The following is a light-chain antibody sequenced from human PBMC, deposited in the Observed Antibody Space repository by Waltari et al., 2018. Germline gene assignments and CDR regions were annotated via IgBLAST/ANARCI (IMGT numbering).Light chain of an antibody. V-gene: IGLV2-14*03. CDR3: SSYTTTSTYV. CDR2: DVN. Sequence: QSALTQPASVSGSPGQSITIPCAGTSSDVGASNDVAWYQKHSGKAPKLIISDVNNRPAGVSNRFSGSKSGNTASLIISGLQADDEADYYCSSYTTTSTYVFGTGTTVSVL. CDR1: SSDVGASND. J-gene: IGLJ1*01.